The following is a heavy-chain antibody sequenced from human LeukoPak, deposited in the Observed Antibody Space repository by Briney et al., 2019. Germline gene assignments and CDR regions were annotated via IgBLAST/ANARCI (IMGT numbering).Heavy chain of an antibody. CDR3: ANDLGYLATIREGWFDP. CDR1: GFTFSSYA. CDR2: ISGDGGST. J-gene: IGHJ5*02. D-gene: IGHD5-24*01. Sequence: PGGSLRLSCAASGFTFSSYAMHWVRQAPGKGLEWVSLISGDGGSTYYADSVKGRFTISRDNSKNSLYLQMNSLRTEDTALYYCANDLGYLATIREGWFDPWGQGTLVTVSS. V-gene: IGHV3-43*02.